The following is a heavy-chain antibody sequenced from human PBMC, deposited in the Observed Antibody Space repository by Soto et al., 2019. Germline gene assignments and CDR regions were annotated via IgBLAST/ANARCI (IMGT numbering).Heavy chain of an antibody. CDR1: GHTFTSYA. J-gene: IGHJ6*02. CDR2: INAGNGNT. D-gene: IGHD3-3*01. V-gene: IGHV1-3*01. Sequence: ASVKVSCKASGHTFTSYAMHWVRQAPGQRLEWMGWINAGNGNTKYSQKFQGRVTITRDTSASTAYMELSSLRSEDTAVYYCARVGGSAYDFWSGYYPLYYYGMDVWGQGTTVTSP. CDR3: ARVGGSAYDFWSGYYPLYYYGMDV.